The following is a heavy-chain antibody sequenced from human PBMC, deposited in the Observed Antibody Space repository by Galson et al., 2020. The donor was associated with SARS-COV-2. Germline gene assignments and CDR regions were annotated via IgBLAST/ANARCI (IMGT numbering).Heavy chain of an antibody. CDR2: VFYSGST. CDR3: ARRGYTNGYIDY. J-gene: IGHJ4*02. V-gene: IGHV4-39*01. D-gene: IGHD2-8*01. Sequence: IRQSPGKGLEWIGSVFYSGSTYSHPSLKSRVTMSVDTSKNEFSLKLSSVTAADTAVYYCARRGYTNGYIDYWGQGTLVTVSS.